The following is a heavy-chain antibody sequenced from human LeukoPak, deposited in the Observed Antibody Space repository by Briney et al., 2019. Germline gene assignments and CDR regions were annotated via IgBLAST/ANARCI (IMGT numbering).Heavy chain of an antibody. CDR2: ISYDGSNK. CDR1: GFTFSSYG. J-gene: IGHJ4*02. D-gene: IGHD3-10*01. Sequence: RGSLRLSCAASGFTFSSYGMHWVRQAPGKGLEWVALISYDGSNKYYSDSVKGRFTISRDNSKNTLYLQMNSLRPEDTAVYYCAKGRYTGSSFFDYWGQGTLVTVSS. CDR3: AKGRYTGSSFFDY. V-gene: IGHV3-30*18.